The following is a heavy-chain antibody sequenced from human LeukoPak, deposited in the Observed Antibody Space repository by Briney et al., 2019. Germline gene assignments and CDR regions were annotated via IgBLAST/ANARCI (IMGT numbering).Heavy chain of an antibody. V-gene: IGHV4-61*01. CDR3: ARDTIAAAGRRSRQDAFDI. D-gene: IGHD6-13*01. Sequence: SETLSLTCTVSGGSISSSIYYWSWIRQPPGKGLEWIGYIYYSGSTNYNPSLKSRVTISVDTSKNQFSLKLSSVTAADTAVYYCARDTIAAAGRRSRQDAFDIWGQGTMVTVSS. J-gene: IGHJ3*02. CDR2: IYYSGST. CDR1: GGSISSSIYY.